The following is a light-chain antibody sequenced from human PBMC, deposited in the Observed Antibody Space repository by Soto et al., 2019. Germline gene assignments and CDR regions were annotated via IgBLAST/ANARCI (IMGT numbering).Light chain of an antibody. Sequence: EIVLTQSPATLSLSPGERATLSCRASQSVSSYLAWYQQKPGQAPRLLIYDASNRATGIPARFSGSGSGTDFTLTISSLEPEDFAXYYCQQRSNWPPGFTFGPGTKVDIK. CDR1: QSVSSY. CDR3: QQRSNWPPGFT. V-gene: IGKV3-11*01. J-gene: IGKJ3*01. CDR2: DAS.